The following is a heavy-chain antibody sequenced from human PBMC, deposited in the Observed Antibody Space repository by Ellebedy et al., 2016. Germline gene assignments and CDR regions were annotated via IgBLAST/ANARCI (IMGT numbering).Heavy chain of an antibody. V-gene: IGHV3-23*01. CDR2: ISGGGGST. D-gene: IGHD3-16*01. J-gene: IGHJ3*01. Sequence: GGSLRLXXAASGFTFSSYAMSWVRQAPGKGLEWVSTISGGGGSTYYADFVKGRFTISRDNAKNSLYLQMNSLRDEDTAVYYCTRGGLDNSFDVWGQGTMVTVSS. CDR3: TRGGLDNSFDV. CDR1: GFTFSSYA.